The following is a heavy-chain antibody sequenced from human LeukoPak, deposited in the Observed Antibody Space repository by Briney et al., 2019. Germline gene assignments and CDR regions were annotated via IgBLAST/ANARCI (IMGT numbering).Heavy chain of an antibody. CDR2: IYYSGST. Sequence: SETLSLTCTVSGGSISSHYWSWIRQPPGKGLEWIEYIYYSGSTNYNPPLKSRVTISVDTSKNQFSLKLSSVTAADTAVYYCARSRCSSTSCYLGDFDYWGQGTLVTVSS. CDR3: ARSRCSSTSCYLGDFDY. D-gene: IGHD2-2*01. CDR1: GGSISSHY. V-gene: IGHV4-59*11. J-gene: IGHJ4*02.